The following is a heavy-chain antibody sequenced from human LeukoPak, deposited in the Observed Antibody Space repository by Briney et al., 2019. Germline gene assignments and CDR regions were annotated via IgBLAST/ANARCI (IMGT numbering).Heavy chain of an antibody. D-gene: IGHD1-1*01. Sequence: GGSLRLSCAASGFTFSNYGMGWVRQAPGKGLEWVSTIRSNGATAYNADSVKGRFTISRDNSKNTVYLQMNSLRVEDTAIYYCARGQEFDDGVFDSWGQGTLVTVSS. CDR2: IRSNGATA. J-gene: IGHJ4*02. V-gene: IGHV3-23*01. CDR3: ARGQEFDDGVFDS. CDR1: GFTFSNYG.